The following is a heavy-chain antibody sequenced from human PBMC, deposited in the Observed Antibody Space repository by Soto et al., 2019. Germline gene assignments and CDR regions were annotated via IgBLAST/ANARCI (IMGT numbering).Heavy chain of an antibody. J-gene: IGHJ6*02. Sequence: QSQTLSLTCAISGDSVSSNSAAWNWIRQSPSRGLEWLGRTYYRSKWYNDYAVSVKSRITINPDTSKNQFSLQLNSVTPEDTAVYYCARGYSSGWPYYYYGMDVWGQGTTVTVSS. CDR1: GDSVSSNSAA. CDR3: ARGYSSGWPYYYYGMDV. D-gene: IGHD6-19*01. V-gene: IGHV6-1*01. CDR2: TYYRSKWYN.